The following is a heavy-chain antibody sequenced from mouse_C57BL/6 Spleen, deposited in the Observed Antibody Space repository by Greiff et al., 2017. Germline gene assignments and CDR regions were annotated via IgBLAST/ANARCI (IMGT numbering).Heavy chain of an antibody. CDR2: ISNGGGST. J-gene: IGHJ3*01. V-gene: IGHV5-12*01. CDR1: GFTFSDYY. CDR3: ARQGDYEAY. Sequence: EVKVVESGGGLVQPGGSLKLSCAASGFTFSDYYMYWVRQTPEKRLEWVAYISNGGGSTYYPDTVKGRFTISRDNAKNPLYLQMSRLKSEDTAMYYCARQGDYEAYWGQGTLVTVSA. D-gene: IGHD2-4*01.